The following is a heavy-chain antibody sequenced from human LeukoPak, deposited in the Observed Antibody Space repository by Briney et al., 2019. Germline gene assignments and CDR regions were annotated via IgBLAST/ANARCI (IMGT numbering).Heavy chain of an antibody. CDR1: GGSISSSSYY. J-gene: IGHJ4*02. D-gene: IGHD6-19*01. Sequence: PSETLSLTCTVSGGSISSSSYYWGWIRQPPGKGLEWIGSIYYSGSTYYNPSLKSRVTISVGTSKNQFSLKLSSVTAADTAVFYCATSGWYLLPGIYWGQGTLVTVSS. CDR2: IYYSGST. V-gene: IGHV4-39*01. CDR3: ATSGWYLLPGIY.